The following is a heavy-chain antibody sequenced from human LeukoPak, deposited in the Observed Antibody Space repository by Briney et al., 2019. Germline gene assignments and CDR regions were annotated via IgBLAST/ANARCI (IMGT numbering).Heavy chain of an antibody. CDR3: ARGPRKALFDY. CDR1: GFTFSSYG. V-gene: IGHV3-33*01. Sequence: GGSLRLSCAASGFTFSSYGMHWVRQAPGKGLEWVAVIWYDGSNKYYADSVKGRFTISRDNSKNTLYLQMNSLRAEDTAVYYCARGPRKALFDYWGQGTLVTVSS. D-gene: IGHD1-14*01. J-gene: IGHJ4*02. CDR2: IWYDGSNK.